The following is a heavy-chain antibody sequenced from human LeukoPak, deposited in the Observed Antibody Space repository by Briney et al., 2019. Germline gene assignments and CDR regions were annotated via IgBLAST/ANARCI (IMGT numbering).Heavy chain of an antibody. V-gene: IGHV3-21*04. D-gene: IGHD6-13*01. CDR1: GFTFSSYS. Sequence: GGSLRLSCAASGFTFSSYSMTWVRQAPGKGLEWVSSISSSSSYIYYADSVKGRFTISRDNAKNSLYLQMNSLRAEDTAVYYCAKCLSSSWDYYGMDVWGQGTTVTVSS. J-gene: IGHJ6*02. CDR2: ISSSSSYI. CDR3: AKCLSSSWDYYGMDV.